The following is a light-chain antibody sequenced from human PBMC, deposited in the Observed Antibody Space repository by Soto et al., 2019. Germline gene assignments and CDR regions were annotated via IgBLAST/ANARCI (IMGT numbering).Light chain of an antibody. CDR1: SSDVGGYNY. V-gene: IGLV2-8*01. CDR3: SSYAGGNVVV. J-gene: IGLJ2*01. Sequence: QSALPQPPSASGSPGQSVTISCTGTSSDVGGYNYVCWYQQYPGKAPKLMIYDVSKRPSGVADRFSGSKLGNTASLTVSGLQAEDEADYYCSSYAGGNVVVFGGGTKLTVL. CDR2: DVS.